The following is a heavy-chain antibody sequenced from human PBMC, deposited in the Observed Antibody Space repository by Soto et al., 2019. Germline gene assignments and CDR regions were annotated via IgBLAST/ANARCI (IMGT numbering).Heavy chain of an antibody. CDR2: VYYSGSV. CDR3: AREDDGGDRDYYGLDV. D-gene: IGHD2-21*02. V-gene: IGHV4-30-4*08. Sequence: WTWIRQPPGKGLEWIGYVYYSGSVLYNPSLKNRLNISVDTSKNQFSLRLTSVTAADTAVYFCAREDDGGDRDYYGLDVWGQGTTVPVSS. J-gene: IGHJ6*02.